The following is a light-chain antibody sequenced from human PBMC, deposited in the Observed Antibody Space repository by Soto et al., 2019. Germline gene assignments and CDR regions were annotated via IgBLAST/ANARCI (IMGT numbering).Light chain of an antibody. J-gene: IGLJ1*01. CDR3: CSYAGSSTPLI. CDR1: SSDVGSYNL. CDR2: EVS. Sequence: HSALTQPASVSESPGQSITISCTGTSSDVGSYNLFSWYQQHPGKAPKLMIYEVSKRPSGVSNRFSGSKSGNTASLTISGLQAEDEADYYCCSYAGSSTPLIFGTGTKVTVL. V-gene: IGLV2-23*02.